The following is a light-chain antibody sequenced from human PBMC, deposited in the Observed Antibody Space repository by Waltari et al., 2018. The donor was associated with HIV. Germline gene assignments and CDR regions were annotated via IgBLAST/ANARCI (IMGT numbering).Light chain of an antibody. J-gene: IGLJ3*02. V-gene: IGLV2-14*01. CDR3: ASYTTRKTWV. CDR1: TTDVGYYNY. Sequence: SALTQPASVSGALGQSLTISCTGTTTDVGYYNYVSWYQYHPDKAPKLIIYEVSGRPSGVATRFSGSRSGHTASLTISGLQAEDETDYYCASYTTRKTWVFG. CDR2: EVS.